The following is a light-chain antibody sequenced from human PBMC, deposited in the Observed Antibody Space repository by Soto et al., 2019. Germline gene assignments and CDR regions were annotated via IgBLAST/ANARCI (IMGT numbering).Light chain of an antibody. J-gene: IGKJ5*01. CDR1: QSVNNN. Sequence: EIVMTQSPVTLSVSPGERATLSCTASQSVNNNVAWYQQKPGHTPRLLIYSASIGATGTPARFSGSGSGSDFTLTISSLQSEDFAVYYCQHRSSWPITFGQGTRLEIK. CDR2: SAS. CDR3: QHRSSWPIT. V-gene: IGKV3-15*01.